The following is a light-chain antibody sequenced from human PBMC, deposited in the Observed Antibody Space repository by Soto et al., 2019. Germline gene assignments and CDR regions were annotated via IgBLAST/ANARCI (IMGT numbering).Light chain of an antibody. CDR3: QQRSNWPQIT. Sequence: EIVLTQSPATLSLSPGERATLSCRASQSVSKYSAWYQQKPGQAPRLLIHDASNRATGIPARFSGSGSGTDFTLTISSLEPEDFGVYYCQQRSNWPQITFGGGTKVEIK. V-gene: IGKV3-11*01. CDR1: QSVSKY. J-gene: IGKJ4*01. CDR2: DAS.